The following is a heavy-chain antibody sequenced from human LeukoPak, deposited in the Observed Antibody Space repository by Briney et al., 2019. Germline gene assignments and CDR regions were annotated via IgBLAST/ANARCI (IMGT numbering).Heavy chain of an antibody. CDR2: ISFRSGNT. J-gene: IGHJ4*02. CDR3: AREYGSGTYFDY. Sequence: GGSLRLSCAASGFTFSDYYMSWIRQAPGKGLEWISYISFRSGNTNKADSVKGRFTISRDNANNSLYLQMISLRAEDTSVYYCAREYGSGTYFDYWGQGTLVTVSS. D-gene: IGHD3-10*01. CDR1: GFTFSDYY. V-gene: IGHV3-11*05.